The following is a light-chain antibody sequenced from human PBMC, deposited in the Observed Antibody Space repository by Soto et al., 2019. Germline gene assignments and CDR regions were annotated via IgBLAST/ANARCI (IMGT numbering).Light chain of an antibody. V-gene: IGKV1-5*03. CDR3: QKYNGALWT. CDR2: RAS. CDR1: QSISSW. Sequence: DIQMSQSPSTLCASFGETVAITCRASQSISSWLAWYQQKPGKAPKLLIYRASTLQSGVPSRFSASGSGTEFILTISSLQPEDVATYYCQKYNGALWTFGQGTKVDI. J-gene: IGKJ1*01.